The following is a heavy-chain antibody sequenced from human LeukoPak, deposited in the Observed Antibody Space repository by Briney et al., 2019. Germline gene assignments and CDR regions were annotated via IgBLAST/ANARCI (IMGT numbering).Heavy chain of an antibody. D-gene: IGHD3-22*01. J-gene: IGHJ4*02. V-gene: IGHV1-2*02. CDR3: ARDVGYYDSSGYYARGFDY. Sequence: ASVKVSCKASGYTFTGYYMHWVRQAPGQGLERMGWINPNSGGTNYAQKFQGRVTMTRDTSISTAYMELSRLRSDDTAVYYCARDVGYYDSSGYYARGFDYWGQGTLVTVSS. CDR2: INPNSGGT. CDR1: GYTFTGYY.